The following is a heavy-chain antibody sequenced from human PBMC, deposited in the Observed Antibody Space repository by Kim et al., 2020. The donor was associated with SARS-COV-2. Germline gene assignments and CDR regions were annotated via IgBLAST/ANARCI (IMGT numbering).Heavy chain of an antibody. V-gene: IGHV3-21*01. Sequence: GGSLRLSCVASGFIFSGYSMDWVRRGRGNGGEWVSSISRSSHYIYYADSMKGRFTISRDNAKNSLYRQMNSLRAEDTAVYYGATDGRDSVWGSWGQGTLVTVSS. CDR1: GFIFSGYS. D-gene: IGHD3-16*01. J-gene: IGHJ5*02. CDR3: ATDGRDSVWGS. CDR2: ISRSSHYI.